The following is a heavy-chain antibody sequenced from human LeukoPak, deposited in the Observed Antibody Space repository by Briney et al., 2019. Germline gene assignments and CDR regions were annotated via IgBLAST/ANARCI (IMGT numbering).Heavy chain of an antibody. J-gene: IGHJ1*01. Sequence: PSETLSLTCTVSGGSISSGTYFWSWIRQPAGKGLEWIGRIYTSGSTNYNPSLKSRVTMSVDTSRNQFSLRLSSVTAADTAVHYCASEVPASIDYFQHWGQGTLVTVSS. CDR3: ASEVPASIDYFQH. D-gene: IGHD2-2*02. CDR1: GGSISSGTYF. V-gene: IGHV4-61*02. CDR2: IYTSGST.